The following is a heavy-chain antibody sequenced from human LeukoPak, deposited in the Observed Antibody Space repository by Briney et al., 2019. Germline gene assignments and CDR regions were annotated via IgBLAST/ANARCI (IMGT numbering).Heavy chain of an antibody. Sequence: SETLSLTCTVSGGSISSSSYYWGWIRQPPGKGLEWIGSIYYSGSTYYNPSLKSRVTISVDTSKNQFSLKLSSVTAADTAVYYCARGSSTTPSWFDPWGQGTLVTVPS. CDR2: IYYSGST. CDR3: ARGSSTTPSWFDP. V-gene: IGHV4-39*01. J-gene: IGHJ5*02. CDR1: GGSISSSSYY. D-gene: IGHD2-2*01.